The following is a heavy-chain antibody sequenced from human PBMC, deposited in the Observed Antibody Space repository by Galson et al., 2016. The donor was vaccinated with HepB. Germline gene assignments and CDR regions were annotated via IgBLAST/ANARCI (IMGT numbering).Heavy chain of an antibody. CDR3: ARGGPISTVVSREVYFKQ. CDR2: INPSSGDT. CDR1: GNTFTTFTSYY. J-gene: IGHJ1*01. V-gene: IGHV1-46*01. D-gene: IGHD4-23*01. Sequence: SVKVSCKASGNTFTTFTSYYLHWVRQAPGQGLEWMGLINPSSGDTKYAQNFQDRVTMTRDTSTSTVYMELNSLTFEDTAMYYCARGGPISTVVSREVYFKQWGQGTLLTVSS.